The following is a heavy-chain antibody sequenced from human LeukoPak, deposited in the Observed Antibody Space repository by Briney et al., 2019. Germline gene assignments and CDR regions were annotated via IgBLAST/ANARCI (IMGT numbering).Heavy chain of an antibody. CDR3: ARDRGWGLSPAY. CDR1: GDSITSSSYY. Sequence: PSETLSLTCTVSGDSITSSSYYWEWIRQPPGKGLEWIGSTFYSGSTYYNPSLKSRVTMSLDTSKNQFPLKLSSVTAADTAVYYCARDRGWGLSPAYWGQGALVTVSS. J-gene: IGHJ4*02. CDR2: TFYSGST. V-gene: IGHV4-39*06. D-gene: IGHD3-16*02.